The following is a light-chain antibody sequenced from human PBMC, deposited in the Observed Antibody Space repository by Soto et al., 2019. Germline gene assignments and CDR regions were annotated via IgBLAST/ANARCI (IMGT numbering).Light chain of an antibody. V-gene: IGLV2-14*01. Sequence: QSALTQPASVSGSPGQSITISCTETSSDVGGYNYVSWYQQHPGKAPKLIIYEVNNRPSGISNRLSGSKSCNTASLTISGLQAEDEADYYCSSNTSSSTVVFGGGTKLTVL. CDR1: SSDVGGYNY. CDR3: SSNTSSSTVV. J-gene: IGLJ3*02. CDR2: EVN.